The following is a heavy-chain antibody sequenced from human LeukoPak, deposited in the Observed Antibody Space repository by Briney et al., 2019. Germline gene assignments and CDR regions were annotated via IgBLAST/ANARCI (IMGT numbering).Heavy chain of an antibody. CDR3: ARARTTRGFDY. D-gene: IGHD4-17*01. J-gene: IGHJ4*02. Sequence: GGSLRLSCAASGFTFNSYGIHWVRQAPGKGLEGVAFIWNDGSNKYYADSVKGRFTISRDNSKNTLYLQMNSLRAEDTAVYYCARARTTRGFDYWGQGTLVTVSS. CDR2: IWNDGSNK. V-gene: IGHV3-33*01. CDR1: GFTFNSYG.